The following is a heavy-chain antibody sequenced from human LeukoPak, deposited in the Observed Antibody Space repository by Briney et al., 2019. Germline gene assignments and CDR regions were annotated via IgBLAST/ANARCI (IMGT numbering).Heavy chain of an antibody. CDR3: ARHGSTGYFDY. CDR1: GGSISSTTSF. D-gene: IGHD1-14*01. Sequence: PSETLSLTCAVSGGSISSTTSFWGWIRQPPGKGLEWIGRIYYSGSTFYNPSLKSRVTMSVDTSKNQFSLRLRSVTAADTAVYYCARHGSTGYFDYWGQGTLVTVPS. CDR2: IYYSGST. J-gene: IGHJ4*02. V-gene: IGHV4-39*01.